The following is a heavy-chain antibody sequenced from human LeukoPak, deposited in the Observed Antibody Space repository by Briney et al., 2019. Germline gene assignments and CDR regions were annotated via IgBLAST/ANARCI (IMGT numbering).Heavy chain of an antibody. J-gene: IGHJ3*02. CDR2: IHKSGST. CDR1: GGSISTYY. V-gene: IGHV4-4*07. CDR3: ARGGVGPKSSRGWENFFDI. D-gene: IGHD6-13*01. Sequence: PSETLSLTCTVSGGSISTYYWSWIRQPAGKGLEWIGRIHKSGSTDYNPSLKSRLTLSLDTSKNQCALKLSSMTAADTAVYYCARGGVGPKSSRGWENFFDIGGKGKMAPVPS.